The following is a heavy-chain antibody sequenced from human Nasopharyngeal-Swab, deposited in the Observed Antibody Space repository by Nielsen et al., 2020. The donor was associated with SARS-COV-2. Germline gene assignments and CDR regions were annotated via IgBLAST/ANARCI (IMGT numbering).Heavy chain of an antibody. CDR3: ARGYGDYDI. CDR2: INHSGST. CDR1: GGSFSGSY. D-gene: IGHD4-17*01. V-gene: IGHV4-34*01. Sequence: SETLSLTCAVYGGSFSGSYWNWIRQPPGKGLEWIGEINHSGSTNYNPSLKSRVTISIDTSKNQFSLKLSSVTAADTAVYYCARGYGDYDIWGQGTLVTVSS. J-gene: IGHJ4*02.